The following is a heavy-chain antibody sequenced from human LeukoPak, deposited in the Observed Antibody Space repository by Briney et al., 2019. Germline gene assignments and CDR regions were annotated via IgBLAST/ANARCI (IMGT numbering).Heavy chain of an antibody. J-gene: IGHJ4*02. D-gene: IGHD6-13*01. CDR2: IYYSGST. V-gene: IGHV4-59*12. CDR3: ASIIAAAGTLDY. Sequence: SETLSLTCTVSGDSISSYYWSWIRQPPGKGLEWIGYIYYSGSTNYNPSLKSRATISVDTSKNQFSLKLSSVTAADTAVYYCASIIAAAGTLDYWGQGTLVTVSS. CDR1: GDSISSYY.